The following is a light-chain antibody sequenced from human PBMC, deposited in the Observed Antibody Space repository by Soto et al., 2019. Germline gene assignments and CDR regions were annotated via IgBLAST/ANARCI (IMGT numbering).Light chain of an antibody. V-gene: IGKV3-20*01. CDR1: QSVSSNN. CDR2: GAS. Sequence: EIVLTQSPGTLSLSPGERATLSCRASQSVSSNNLAWYQQRPGQAPRVVIDGASTRATGIPERFSGSGSGTDFTLTISRLEPEDFAVYYCQQYGRSPFTFGPGTKVDNK. J-gene: IGKJ3*01. CDR3: QQYGRSPFT.